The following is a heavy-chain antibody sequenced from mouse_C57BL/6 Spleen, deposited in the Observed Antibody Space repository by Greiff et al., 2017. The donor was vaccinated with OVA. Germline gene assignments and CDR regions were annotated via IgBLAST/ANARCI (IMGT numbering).Heavy chain of an antibody. CDR1: GYSITSGYY. Sequence: ESGPGLVKPSQSLSLTCSVTGYSITSGYYWNWIRQFPGNKLEWMGYISYDGSNNYNPSLKNRISITRDTSKNQFFLKLNSVTTEDTATYYCAREGSPYFDYWGQGTTLTVSS. J-gene: IGHJ2*01. V-gene: IGHV3-6*01. CDR2: ISYDGSN. CDR3: AREGSPYFDY.